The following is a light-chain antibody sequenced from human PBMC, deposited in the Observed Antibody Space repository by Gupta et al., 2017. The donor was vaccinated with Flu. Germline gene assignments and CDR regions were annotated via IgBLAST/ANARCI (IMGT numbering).Light chain of an antibody. CDR3: QQRSNWPAYT. V-gene: IGKV3-11*01. Sequence: EIVLTQSPATLSLSPGERATLSCRASQSVSSYLAWYRQKPGQAPRLLIYDASNRATGIPARFSGSGSGTDFTLTISSREPEDFAVYYCQQRSNWPAYTFGQGTKLEIK. J-gene: IGKJ2*01. CDR2: DAS. CDR1: QSVSSY.